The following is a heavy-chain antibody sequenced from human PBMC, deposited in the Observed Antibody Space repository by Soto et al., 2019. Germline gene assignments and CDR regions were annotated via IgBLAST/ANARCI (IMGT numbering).Heavy chain of an antibody. Sequence: EVQLLETGENMVQPGGSLRLSCAASGFTFSGNAMSWVRQAQGQGLEWVSSISASGDNTYYADSVKGRFTISRDNSKDTLYLQMHTLRAEDTAVYYCAKLIGPTGGYWGQGTLVTVSS. V-gene: IGHV3-23*01. CDR3: AKLIGPTGGY. J-gene: IGHJ4*02. CDR2: ISASGDNT. CDR1: GFTFSGNA. D-gene: IGHD4-17*01.